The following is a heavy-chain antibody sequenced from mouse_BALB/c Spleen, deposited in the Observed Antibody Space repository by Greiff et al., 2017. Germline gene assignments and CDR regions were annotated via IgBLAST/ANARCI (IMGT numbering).Heavy chain of an antibody. CDR3: ILYYYGSSPDY. CDR1: GYSFTSYW. D-gene: IGHD1-1*01. V-gene: IGHV1-5*01. Sequence: EVQLQQSGTVLARPGASVKMSCKASGYSFTSYWMHWVKQRPGQGLEWIGAIYPGNSDTSYNQKFKGKAKLTAVTSASTAYMELSSLTNEDSAVYYCILYYYGSSPDYWGQGTTLTVSS. CDR2: IYPGNSDT. J-gene: IGHJ2*01.